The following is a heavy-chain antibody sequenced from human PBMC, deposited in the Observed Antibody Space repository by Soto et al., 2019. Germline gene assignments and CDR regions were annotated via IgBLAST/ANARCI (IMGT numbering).Heavy chain of an antibody. CDR2: INAGNGNT. J-gene: IGHJ6*02. CDR1: GYTFTSYA. V-gene: IGHV1-3*01. D-gene: IGHD6-13*01. Sequence: RASVKVSCKASGYTFTSYAMHWVRQAPGQRLEWMGWINAGNGNTKYSQKFQGRVTITRDTSASTAYMELSSLRSEDTAVYYCARPAAGTGYYYYYGMDVWGQGTTVTVSS. CDR3: ARPAAGTGYYYYYGMDV.